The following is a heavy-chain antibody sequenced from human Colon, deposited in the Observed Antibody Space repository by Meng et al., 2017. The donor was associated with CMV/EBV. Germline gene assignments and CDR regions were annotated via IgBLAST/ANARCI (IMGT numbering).Heavy chain of an antibody. CDR3: ARGSSSTMFGDYYYGMDV. V-gene: IGHV1-18*01. CDR1: NYTFSNYG. CDR2: ISAYNGET. J-gene: IGHJ6*02. D-gene: IGHD3-3*01. Sequence: ASVKVSCKGSNYTFSNYGIAWVRQAPGQGLEWMGWISAYNGETKYEEKIHDRVTMTTDTSTSTAYMELRSLRSDDTAVYYCARGSSSTMFGDYYYGMDVWGQGTTVTVSS.